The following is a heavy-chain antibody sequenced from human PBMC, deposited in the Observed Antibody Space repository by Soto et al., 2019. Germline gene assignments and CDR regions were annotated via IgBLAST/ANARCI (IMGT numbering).Heavy chain of an antibody. CDR3: ARSPGIQLWYGFHAFDI. J-gene: IGHJ3*02. V-gene: IGHV5-51*01. D-gene: IGHD5-18*01. CDR2: IYPGDSDT. CDR1: ENSFTSYW. Sequence: PGESLKICCEGSENSFTSYWIVWVLQMPGKRLEWMGIIYPGDSDTRYSPSFQGQVTISADKPISTAYLQWSSLKASDTAMYYCARSPGIQLWYGFHAFDIWGQGTLVTVSS.